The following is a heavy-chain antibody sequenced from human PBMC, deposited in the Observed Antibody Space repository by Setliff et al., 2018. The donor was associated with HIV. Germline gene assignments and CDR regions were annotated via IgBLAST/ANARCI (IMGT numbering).Heavy chain of an antibody. CDR1: GEPFNGFY. CDR2: VNRTGRP. D-gene: IGHD2-21*01. V-gene: IGHV4-34*01. CDR3: ATTGQGRAYFDF. J-gene: IGHJ4*02. Sequence: PSETLSLTCTVSGEPFNGFYWTWIRQPPGKGLEWIGDVNRTGRPNYSPSLKSRVTMSLDTSKNQFSLNLKFVTAAETALYYCATTGQGRAYFDFWGQGSLVTVSS.